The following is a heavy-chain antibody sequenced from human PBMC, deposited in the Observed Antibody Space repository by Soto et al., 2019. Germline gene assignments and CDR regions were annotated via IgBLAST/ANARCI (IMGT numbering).Heavy chain of an antibody. V-gene: IGHV4-34*01. CDR3: ARYSLTHPLYYYGSGSYFDY. Sequence: PSETLSLTCAVYGGSFSGYYWSWIRQPPGKGLEWIGEINHSGSTNYNPSLKSRVTISVDTSKNQFSLKLSSVTAADTAVYYCARYSLTHPLYYYGSGSYFDYWGQGTLVTVSS. D-gene: IGHD3-10*01. CDR2: INHSGST. CDR1: GGSFSGYY. J-gene: IGHJ4*02.